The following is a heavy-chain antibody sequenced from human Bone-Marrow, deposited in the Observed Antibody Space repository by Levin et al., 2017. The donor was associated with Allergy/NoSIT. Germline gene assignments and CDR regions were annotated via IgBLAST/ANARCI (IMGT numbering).Heavy chain of an antibody. CDR3: ARDPPRGGAHYDLWSGSYTGITWLDP. CDR2: IIPMSSTA. D-gene: IGHD3-3*01. V-gene: IGHV1-69*06. Sequence: SVKVSCKASGGTFSSDGISWVRQAPGQGLEWMGGIIPMSSTANYAQKFRGRVRITADRSTSIVYMELTSLRFEDTAVYYCARDPPRGGAHYDLWSGSYTGITWLDPWGQGTLVTVSS. CDR1: GGTFSSDG. J-gene: IGHJ5*02.